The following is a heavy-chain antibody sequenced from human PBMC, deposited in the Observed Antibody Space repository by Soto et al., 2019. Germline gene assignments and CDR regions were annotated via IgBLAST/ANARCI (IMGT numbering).Heavy chain of an antibody. CDR2: IIPIFGTA. Sequence: QVQLVQSGAEMKKPGSSVKVSCKASGGTFSSYAISWVRQAPGQGLEWMGGIIPIFGTANYAQKFQGRVTITADESTSTAYMELSSLRSEDTAVYYCARDSREHYDYVWGSYAFDIWGQGTMVTVSS. V-gene: IGHV1-69*01. D-gene: IGHD3-16*01. CDR1: GGTFSSYA. J-gene: IGHJ3*02. CDR3: ARDSREHYDYVWGSYAFDI.